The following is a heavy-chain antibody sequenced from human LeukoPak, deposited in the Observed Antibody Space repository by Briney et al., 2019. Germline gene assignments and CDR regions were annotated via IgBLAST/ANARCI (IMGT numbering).Heavy chain of an antibody. CDR2: IYYTGST. V-gene: IGHV4-39*01. J-gene: IGHJ4*02. CDR1: GGSISSSSYY. D-gene: IGHD2-2*01. Sequence: SETLSLTCTVSGGSISSSSYYWGWIRQSPGKGLEWIGSIYYTGSTYYNPSLKSRVTISVDTSKNQFSLKLSSVTAADTAVYYCARQGGLSSRKYYFDYWGQGTLVTVSS. CDR3: ARQGGLSSRKYYFDY.